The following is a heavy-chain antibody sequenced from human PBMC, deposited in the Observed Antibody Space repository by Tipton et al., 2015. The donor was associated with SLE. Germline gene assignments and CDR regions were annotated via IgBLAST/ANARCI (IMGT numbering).Heavy chain of an antibody. CDR3: ARVAVSEVFDY. Sequence: GLVKPSQTLSLTCAVYGESFSGYFWSWIRQPPGKGLEWIGEIIHSGVTNYNPSLKSRVTLSLDTSKNQFSLKLVSVTAADTAIYYCARVAVSEVFDYWGQGTLVTVSS. D-gene: IGHD6-19*01. CDR2: IIHSGVT. V-gene: IGHV4-34*12. CDR1: GESFSGYF. J-gene: IGHJ4*02.